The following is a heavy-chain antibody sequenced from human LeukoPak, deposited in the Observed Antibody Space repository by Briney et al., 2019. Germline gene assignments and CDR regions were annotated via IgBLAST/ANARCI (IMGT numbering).Heavy chain of an antibody. CDR3: ARGHSSTSPPYYYMDV. V-gene: IGHV4-34*01. CDR2: INHSGST. D-gene: IGHD2-2*01. CDR1: GGSFSVYY. J-gene: IGHJ6*03. Sequence: SETLSLTCAVYGGSFSVYYWSWIRQPPGKGLEWIGEINHSGSTNCNPSLKSRVTISVDTSKNQFSLKLSSVTAADTAVYYCARGHSSTSPPYYYMDVWGKGTTVTVSS.